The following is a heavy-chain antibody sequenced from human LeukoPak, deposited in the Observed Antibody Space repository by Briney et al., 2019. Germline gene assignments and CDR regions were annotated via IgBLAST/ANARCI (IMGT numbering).Heavy chain of an antibody. V-gene: IGHV3-30-3*01. CDR1: GLTLRNYI. D-gene: IGHD1-26*01. CDR2: ISFDGSNQ. Sequence: GGSLRLSCAASGLTLRNYIMHWVRQAPGKGLEWVAVISFDGSNQNYADSVKGRFTISRDNSKNTLYLQMNSLRAEDTAVYYCAKDRTGGSLDAFDIWGQGTMVTVSS. CDR3: AKDRTGGSLDAFDI. J-gene: IGHJ3*02.